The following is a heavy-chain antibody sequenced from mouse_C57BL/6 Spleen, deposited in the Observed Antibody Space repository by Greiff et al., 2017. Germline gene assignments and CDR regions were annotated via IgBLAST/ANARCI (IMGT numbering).Heavy chain of an antibody. CDR2: IYPGDGDT. J-gene: IGHJ4*01. CDR1: GYAFSSYW. D-gene: IGHD2-4*01. V-gene: IGHV1-80*01. Sequence: VQVVESGAELVKPGASVKISCKASGYAFSSYWMNWVKQRPGKGLEWIGQIYPGDGDTNYNGKFKGKATLTADKSSSTAYMQLSSLTSEDSAVYFCANDYSYYAMDYWGQGTSVTVSS. CDR3: ANDYSYYAMDY.